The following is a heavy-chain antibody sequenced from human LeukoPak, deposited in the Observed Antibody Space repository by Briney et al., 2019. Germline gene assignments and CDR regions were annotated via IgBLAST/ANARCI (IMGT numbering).Heavy chain of an antibody. CDR1: EFTLSSHW. J-gene: IGHJ3*02. CDR3: ARVNPLMAPGAFDI. D-gene: IGHD2-8*01. Sequence: GGSLRLSCAASEFTLSSHWMAWVRQAPGKGLAWVANIKQDGSEKYYVDSVKGRFTISRDNARNSLYLQMNSLRAEDTAIFYCARVNPLMAPGAFDIWGQGTMVAVSS. V-gene: IGHV3-7*01. CDR2: IKQDGSEK.